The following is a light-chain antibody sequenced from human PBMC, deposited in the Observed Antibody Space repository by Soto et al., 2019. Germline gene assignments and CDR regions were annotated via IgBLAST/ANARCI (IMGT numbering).Light chain of an antibody. CDR2: AAS. Sequence: EIVMTQSPATLSVSPGERATLSCRAGQSVSSGLAWYQQKPGQTPRLLIYAASTRATGIPARFSGSGSGTEFTLTISSLQSEDFAVYYCHQHGPVPYTFGQGTKLEIK. CDR1: QSVSSG. V-gene: IGKV3-15*01. J-gene: IGKJ2*01. CDR3: HQHGPVPYT.